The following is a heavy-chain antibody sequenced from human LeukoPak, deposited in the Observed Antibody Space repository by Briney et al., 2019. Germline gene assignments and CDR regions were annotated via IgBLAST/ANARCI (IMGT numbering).Heavy chain of an antibody. Sequence: GGSLRLSCVASGFTFSSNGMHWVRQAPGKGLEWVTFIQYDGSKKYYADSVKGRFTISRDNSKNTLYLEMNSLRAEDTSVYYCAKDIGSYYDYWGQGILVTVSS. CDR2: IQYDGSKK. V-gene: IGHV3-30*02. D-gene: IGHD3-10*01. CDR3: AKDIGSYYDY. CDR1: GFTFSSNG. J-gene: IGHJ4*02.